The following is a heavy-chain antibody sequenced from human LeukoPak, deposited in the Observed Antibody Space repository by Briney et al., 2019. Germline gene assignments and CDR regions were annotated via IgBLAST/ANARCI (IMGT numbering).Heavy chain of an antibody. CDR3: AKDPYYYDSSGYFYNP. CDR2: ISGSGGST. CDR1: GFTFSSYA. J-gene: IGHJ4*02. D-gene: IGHD3-22*01. V-gene: IGHV3-23*01. Sequence: ETGGSLRLSCAASGFTFSSYAMSWVRQAPGKGLEWVSAISGSGGSTYYADSVKGRFTISRDNSKNTLYLQMNSLRAEDTAVYYCAKDPYYYDSSGYFYNPWGQGTLVTVSS.